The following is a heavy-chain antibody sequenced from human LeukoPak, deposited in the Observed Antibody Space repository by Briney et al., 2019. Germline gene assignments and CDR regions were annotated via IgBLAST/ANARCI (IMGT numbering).Heavy chain of an antibody. CDR1: GFTFSSYA. Sequence: GGSLRLSCAASGFTFSSYAMHWVRQAPGKGLEWVAVISYDGSNKYYADSVKGRFTISRDNSKNTLYLQMNSLRAEDTAVYYCARGTAVAGTPGYWGQGTLVTVSS. J-gene: IGHJ4*02. CDR3: ARGTAVAGTPGY. CDR2: ISYDGSNK. V-gene: IGHV3-30-3*01. D-gene: IGHD6-19*01.